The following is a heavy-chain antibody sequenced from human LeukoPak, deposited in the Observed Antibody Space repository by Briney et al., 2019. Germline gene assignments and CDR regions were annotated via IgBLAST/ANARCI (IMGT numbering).Heavy chain of an antibody. D-gene: IGHD6-13*01. J-gene: IGHJ5*02. Sequence: PGGSLRLSCAVSGSTFSSYGMIWVRQAPRKGLEWVSGISGSGGYTYYADSVKGRFTISRDNSKNTLYLQMNSLRAEDTAVYFCAKAGFSSSWSKPDNWFDPWGQGTLVTVSS. CDR3: AKAGFSSSWSKPDNWFDP. CDR2: ISGSGGYT. V-gene: IGHV3-23*01. CDR1: GSTFSSYG.